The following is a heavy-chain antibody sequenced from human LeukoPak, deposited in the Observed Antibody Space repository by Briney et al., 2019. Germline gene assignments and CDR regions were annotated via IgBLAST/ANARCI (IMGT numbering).Heavy chain of an antibody. Sequence: PGRSLRLSCAASGFTFSSDALHWVRQPPGKGLEWEAVVSYDGNNKFYADSVKGRFTISRDNSKNTLYLQMNSLRVEDTAVYYCARDRYYGSGSYYIDYWGQGTLVTVSS. D-gene: IGHD3-10*01. V-gene: IGHV3-30*04. CDR2: VSYDGNNK. CDR1: GFTFSSDA. J-gene: IGHJ4*02. CDR3: ARDRYYGSGSYYIDY.